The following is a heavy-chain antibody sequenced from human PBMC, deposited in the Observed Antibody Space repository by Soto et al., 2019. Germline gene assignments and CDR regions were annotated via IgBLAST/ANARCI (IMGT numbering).Heavy chain of an antibody. CDR1: GFTFRDYA. V-gene: IGHV3-23*04. D-gene: IGHD1-26*01. CDR3: AKVPFVGWEVRESDY. CDR2: ISDSAVTT. J-gene: IGHJ4*02. Sequence: EVQLVESGGGLIQPGGSLRLSCAASGFTFRDYAMSWVRQAPGKGLEWVSTISDSAVTTYYADSVKGRFTISRDNSKNRLYLQMNSLRVEDTAVYYCAKVPFVGWEVRESDYWGQGTLVTVSS.